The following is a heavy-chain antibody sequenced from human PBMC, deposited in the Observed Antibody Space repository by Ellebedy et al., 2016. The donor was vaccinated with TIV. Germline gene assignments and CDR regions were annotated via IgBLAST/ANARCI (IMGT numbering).Heavy chain of an antibody. J-gene: IGHJ4*02. D-gene: IGHD1-14*01. CDR3: ARGRSGTYIHHAFDY. Sequence: PGGSLRLSCAASGFTFSKYAMSWVRQAPGKGLEWVSGFGVSGDTTYYADSVKGRFTISRDTSENILYLQMYSLRAEDTAIYYCARGRSGTYIHHAFDYWGQGALVTVSS. CDR2: FGVSGDTT. V-gene: IGHV3-23*01. CDR1: GFTFSKYA.